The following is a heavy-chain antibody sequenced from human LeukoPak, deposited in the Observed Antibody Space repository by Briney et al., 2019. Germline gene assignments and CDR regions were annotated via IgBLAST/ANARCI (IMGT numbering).Heavy chain of an antibody. CDR1: GFTFSNAW. CDR2: IKSKTDGGTT. V-gene: IGHV3-15*01. Sequence: GGSLRLSCAASGFTFSNAWMSWVRQAPGKGLEWVGRIKSKTDGGTTDYAAPVKGRFTISRDESKNTLYLQMNSLKTEDTAVYYCTTDSYDSSGWPIDYWGQGTLVTVSS. D-gene: IGHD6-19*01. J-gene: IGHJ4*02. CDR3: TTDSYDSSGWPIDY.